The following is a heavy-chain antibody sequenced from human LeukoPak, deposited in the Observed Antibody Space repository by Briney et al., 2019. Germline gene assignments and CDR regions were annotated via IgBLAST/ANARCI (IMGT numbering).Heavy chain of an antibody. V-gene: IGHV4-34*01. J-gene: IGHJ4*02. CDR1: GGSFSGYY. CDR3: ARGRGEIAVDELEVDY. Sequence: SETLSLTCAVYGGSFSGYYWSWIRQPPGKGLEWIGEINHSGSTNYNPSLKSRVTISVDTSKNQFSLKLSSVTAADTAVYYCARGRGEIAVDELEVDYWGQGTLVTVSS. D-gene: IGHD6-19*01. CDR2: INHSGST.